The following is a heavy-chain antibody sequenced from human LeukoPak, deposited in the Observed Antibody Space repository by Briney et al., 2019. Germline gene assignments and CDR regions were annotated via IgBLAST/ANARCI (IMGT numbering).Heavy chain of an antibody. D-gene: IGHD1-26*01. Sequence: GASVKVSCKASGGTFSSYAISWVRQAPAQGLELMGRIIPIFGIANYAQKFQGRVTITADKFTSTAYMELSSLRSEDTAVYYCARDPLDTGEGSLPRAYYYYGMDVWGQGTTVTVSS. V-gene: IGHV1-69*04. CDR3: ARDPLDTGEGSLPRAYYYYGMDV. CDR1: GGTFSSYA. J-gene: IGHJ6*02. CDR2: IIPIFGIA.